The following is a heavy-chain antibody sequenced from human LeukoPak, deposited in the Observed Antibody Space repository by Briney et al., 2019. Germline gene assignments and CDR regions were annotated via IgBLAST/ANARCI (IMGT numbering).Heavy chain of an antibody. D-gene: IGHD1-14*01. J-gene: IGHJ4*02. CDR3: AGGLSSTKPDEIIHPPDY. V-gene: IGHV1-18*01. CDR1: GYTFTSYG. CDR2: ISAYNGNT. Sequence: ASVKVSCKASGYTFTSYGISWVRQAPGQGLEWMGWISAYNGNTNYAQKLQGRVTMTTDTSTSTAYMELRSLRSDDTAVYYCAGGLSSTKPDEIIHPPDYWGQGTLVTVSS.